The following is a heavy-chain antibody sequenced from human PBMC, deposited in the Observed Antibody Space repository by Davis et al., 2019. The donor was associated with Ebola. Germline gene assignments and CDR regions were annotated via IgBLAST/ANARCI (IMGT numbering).Heavy chain of an antibody. J-gene: IGHJ4*02. CDR3: VSAGWDH. V-gene: IGHV3-11*06. CDR2: ISDDSSST. D-gene: IGHD2-15*01. CDR1: GGSISSGGYY. Sequence: GGSLRLSCTVSGGSISSGGYYWSWVRQTPGKGLEWVSHISDDSSSTYYADSVKGRFTISRDNAKNSLYLQLNTLRDEDTAVYFCVSAGWDHWGQGTLVTVSS.